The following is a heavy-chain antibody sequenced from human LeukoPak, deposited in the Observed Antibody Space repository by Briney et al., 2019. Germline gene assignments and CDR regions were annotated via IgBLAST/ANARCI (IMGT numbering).Heavy chain of an antibody. Sequence: GGSLRLSCAASGFTFSSYALSWVRQAPGKGLEWVSVIYSGGSTYYADSVKGRFTISRDNSKNTLYLQMNSLRAEDTAVYYCARSRATGYSYYYYYMDVWGKGTTVTVSS. CDR3: ARSRATGYSYYYYYMDV. D-gene: IGHD6-13*01. J-gene: IGHJ6*03. V-gene: IGHV3-53*01. CDR1: GFTFSSYA. CDR2: IYSGGST.